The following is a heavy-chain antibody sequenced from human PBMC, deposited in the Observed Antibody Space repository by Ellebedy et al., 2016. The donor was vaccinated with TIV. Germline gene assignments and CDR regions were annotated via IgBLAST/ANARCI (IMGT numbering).Heavy chain of an antibody. J-gene: IGHJ4*02. V-gene: IGHV3-21*01. CDR2: ISTSSTYM. CDR1: GFTINSYT. D-gene: IGHD2-15*01. CDR3: ARDPPAGGTSTWG. Sequence: GGSLRLSCAASGFTINSYTMHWVRQAPGKGLEWVSSISTSSTYMYYADSVKGRFAISRDNAKSSLYLQVNSLRAEDTAVYYCARDPPAGGTSTWGWGQGTLVTVSS.